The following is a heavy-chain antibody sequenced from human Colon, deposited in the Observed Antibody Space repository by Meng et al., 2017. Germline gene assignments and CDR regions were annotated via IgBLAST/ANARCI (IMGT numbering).Heavy chain of an antibody. Sequence: GESLKISCAASGFTFSNAWMSWVRQAPGKGLEWVGRIKSKTDGGTTDYAAPVKGRFTISRDDSKNTLYQQMNSLKTEDTAVYYCTTQLLWFGELLKTFDYWGQGTLVTVSS. CDR1: GFTFSNAW. CDR2: IKSKTDGGTT. J-gene: IGHJ4*02. V-gene: IGHV3-15*01. D-gene: IGHD3-10*01. CDR3: TTQLLWFGELLKTFDY.